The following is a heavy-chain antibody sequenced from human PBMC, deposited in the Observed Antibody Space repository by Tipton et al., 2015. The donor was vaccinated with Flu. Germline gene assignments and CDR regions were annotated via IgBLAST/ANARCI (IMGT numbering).Heavy chain of an antibody. V-gene: IGHV3-53*01. Sequence: SLRLSCAASGFTVSNNYMTWVRQAPGKGLEWVSLIYSGGDTYYADSVKGRFTISRDNSKNTLYLQMNSLRADDTAVYYCARDRHGSGGNCYGAWGQGTLVTVSS. CDR1: GFTVSNNY. CDR3: ARDRHGSGGNCYGA. D-gene: IGHD2-15*01. J-gene: IGHJ5*02. CDR2: IYSGGDT.